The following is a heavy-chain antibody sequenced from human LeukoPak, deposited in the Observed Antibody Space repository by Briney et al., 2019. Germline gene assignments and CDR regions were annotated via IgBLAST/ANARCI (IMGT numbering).Heavy chain of an antibody. CDR3: ARGRYCSGGSCYPTRYYYYYYMDV. Sequence: ASETLSLTCAVYGGSLRGYYWSWIRQPPGKGLEWIGEINHSGSTNYNPSLKSRVTISVDTSKNQFSLKLSSVTAADTAVYYCARGRYCSGGSCYPTRYYYYYYMDVWGKGTTVTVSS. D-gene: IGHD2-15*01. J-gene: IGHJ6*03. CDR1: GGSLRGYY. CDR2: INHSGST. V-gene: IGHV4-34*01.